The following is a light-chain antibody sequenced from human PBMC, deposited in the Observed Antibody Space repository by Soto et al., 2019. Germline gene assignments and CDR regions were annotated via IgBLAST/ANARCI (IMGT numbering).Light chain of an antibody. CDR2: DAS. J-gene: IGKJ4*01. Sequence: DIQMTQSPSSLSASVGDRVTITCQASQDISNYLNWYQQKPGKAPKLLIYDASNLETGVPSRFSGSGSGTDFTFTISSLQPEDIATYYCQQYDNLPLTFGGGTKVDXK. CDR3: QQYDNLPLT. CDR1: QDISNY. V-gene: IGKV1-33*01.